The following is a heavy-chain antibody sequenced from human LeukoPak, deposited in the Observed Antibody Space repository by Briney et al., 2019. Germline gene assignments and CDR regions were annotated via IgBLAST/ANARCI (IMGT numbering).Heavy chain of an antibody. J-gene: IGHJ4*02. CDR3: AREYWDGYNPNYFDY. Sequence: GASVKVSCKASGYTFTSYGISWVRQAPGQGLEWMGWISAYNGNTNYAQKLQGRVTMTTGTSTSTAYMELRSLRSDDTAVYYCAREYWDGYNPNYFDYWGQGTLVTVSS. D-gene: IGHD5-24*01. CDR2: ISAYNGNT. CDR1: GYTFTSYG. V-gene: IGHV1-18*01.